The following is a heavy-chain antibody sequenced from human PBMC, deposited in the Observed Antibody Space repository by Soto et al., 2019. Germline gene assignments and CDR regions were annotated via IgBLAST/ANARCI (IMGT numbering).Heavy chain of an antibody. D-gene: IGHD2-8*01. CDR3: AHTGVFAC. Sequence: HPGGSLRLSCAASGFTFSHYWMHWVRQTPGEGLVWVSYINPDGSTTSYADSVKGRFTISRDNAKNTLYLQMNSLRAEYTAVYYCAHTGVFACSGQGSLDTVSS. CDR1: GFTFSHYW. V-gene: IGHV3-74*01. CDR2: INPDGSTT. J-gene: IGHJ4*02.